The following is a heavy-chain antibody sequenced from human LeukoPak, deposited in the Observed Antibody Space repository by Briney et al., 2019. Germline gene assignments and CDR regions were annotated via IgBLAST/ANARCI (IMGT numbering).Heavy chain of an antibody. D-gene: IGHD2-2*01. CDR3: ARGGAGYQPVNWFDP. Sequence: GGSLRLSCAASGFTFSDCYMSWIRQAPGKGLEWVSYISSSGSTIYYADSVKGRFTISRDNAKNSLYLQMNSLTAEDTAVYYCARGGAGYQPVNWFDPWGQGTLVTVSS. CDR2: ISSSGSTI. V-gene: IGHV3-11*01. J-gene: IGHJ5*02. CDR1: GFTFSDCY.